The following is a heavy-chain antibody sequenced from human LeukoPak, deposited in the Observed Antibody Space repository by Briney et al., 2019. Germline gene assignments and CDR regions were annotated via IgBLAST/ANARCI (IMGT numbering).Heavy chain of an antibody. CDR2: ISTSGSA. J-gene: IGHJ4*02. Sequence: SETLSLTCTVSGGSISSASYYWTWIRQPAGKGLEWIGRISTSGSANYNPSLKSRVTISVDTSKNQFSLKLSSVTAADTAVYYCASPQNDYWGQGTLVTVSS. CDR1: GGSISSASYY. CDR3: ASPQNDY. V-gene: IGHV4-61*02.